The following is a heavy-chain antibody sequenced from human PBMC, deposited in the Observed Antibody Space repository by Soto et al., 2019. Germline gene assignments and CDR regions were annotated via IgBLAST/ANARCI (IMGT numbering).Heavy chain of an antibody. J-gene: IGHJ4*02. CDR2: ISYDGMDK. V-gene: IGHV3-30*04. Sequence: GGSLRLSCAASGFTFNMYSMHWVRQAPGKGLEWVAVISYDGMDKYYVDSVKGRFTISRDNSKNTLYLQMNSLRAGDTAVYYCASVGYCSGGSCQREYYFDYWGQGTQVTVSS. CDR3: ASVGYCSGGSCQREYYFDY. D-gene: IGHD2-15*01. CDR1: GFTFNMYS.